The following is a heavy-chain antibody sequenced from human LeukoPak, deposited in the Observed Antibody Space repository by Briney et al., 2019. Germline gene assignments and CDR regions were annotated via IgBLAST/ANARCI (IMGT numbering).Heavy chain of an antibody. CDR1: GFTFRSYG. D-gene: IGHD6-19*01. CDR2: IWYDGSNK. V-gene: IGHV3-33*06. Sequence: GRSLRLSCAASGFTFRSYGMHWVRQAPGKGLEWVAIIWYDGSNKYYADSVKGRFTISRDNSKNTLYLQMNSLRAEDTAVYYCAKDPYSSGWRGAFDIWAKGQWSPSLQ. J-gene: IGHJ3*02. CDR3: AKDPYSSGWRGAFDI.